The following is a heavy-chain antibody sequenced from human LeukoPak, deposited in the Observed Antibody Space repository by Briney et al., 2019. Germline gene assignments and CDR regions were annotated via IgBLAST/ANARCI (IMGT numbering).Heavy chain of an antibody. CDR1: GYPFSDYY. CDR2: IDPKNGDT. CDR3: ARLSAL. V-gene: IGHV1-2*02. Sequence: ASVKVSCKTSGYPFSDYYVHWIRQASGQGLESMGWIDPKNGDTKYAQRSQGRLTISMDTSIDTVYMELSSLRYDDTAVYYCARLSALWGQETLVTVSS. J-gene: IGHJ4*02.